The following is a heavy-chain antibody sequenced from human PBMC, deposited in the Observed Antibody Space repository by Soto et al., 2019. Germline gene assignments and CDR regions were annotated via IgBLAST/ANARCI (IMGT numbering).Heavy chain of an antibody. V-gene: IGHV3-21*01. D-gene: IGHD6-13*01. CDR3: ARDGSSAAGPYYYYYYGMDV. Sequence: PGGSLRLSCAASGFTFSSYSMNWIRQAPGKGLEWVSSISSSSSYIYYADSVKGRFTISRDNAKNSLYLQMNSLRAEDTAVYYCARDGSSAAGPYYYYYYGMDVWGQGTTVTVSS. CDR1: GFTFSSYS. J-gene: IGHJ6*02. CDR2: ISSSSSYI.